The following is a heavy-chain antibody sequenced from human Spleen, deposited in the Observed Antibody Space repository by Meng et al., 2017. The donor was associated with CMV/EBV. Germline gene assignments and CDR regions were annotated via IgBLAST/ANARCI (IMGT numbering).Heavy chain of an antibody. CDR2: ITAYDDNT. V-gene: IGHV1-18*01. J-gene: IGHJ6*02. CDR1: GYTFIRYG. Sequence: ASVKVSCKASGYTFIRYGISWVRQAPGQGLEWMGWITAYDDNTKYAQNVQDRVTMTTDTSTSTAYMELRSLRFDDTAVYYCARVLPRGSIDYQCMAVWGQGTTVTVSS. D-gene: IGHD6-6*01. CDR3: ARVLPRGSIDYQCMAV.